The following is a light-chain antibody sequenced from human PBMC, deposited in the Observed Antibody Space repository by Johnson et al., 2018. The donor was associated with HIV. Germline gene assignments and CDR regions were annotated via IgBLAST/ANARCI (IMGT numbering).Light chain of an antibody. CDR1: SSNIGNND. V-gene: IGLV1-51*02. Sequence: SCSGSSSNIGNNDVSWYQQLPGTAPKLLIYENNKRPSGIPDRFSGSKSGTSATLGITGLQTGDEGDYYCGTWDRSLSAGGVFGTGTKVTVL. J-gene: IGLJ1*01. CDR3: GTWDRSLSAGGV. CDR2: ENN.